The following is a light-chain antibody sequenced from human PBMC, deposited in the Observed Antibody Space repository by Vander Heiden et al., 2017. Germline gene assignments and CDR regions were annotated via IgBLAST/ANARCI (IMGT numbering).Light chain of an antibody. V-gene: IGKV1-39*01. CDR1: QTISSY. J-gene: IGKJ3*01. Sequence: DIQMTQSPSSLSASVGDRVTITCRASQTISSYVNWYQQKPGKAPKLLIYAASILQSGVPSRFSGGGSGTDYTLTISSLQPEDFATYYCQQRYSAPPFTFGPGTKVDIK. CDR2: AAS. CDR3: QQRYSAPPFT.